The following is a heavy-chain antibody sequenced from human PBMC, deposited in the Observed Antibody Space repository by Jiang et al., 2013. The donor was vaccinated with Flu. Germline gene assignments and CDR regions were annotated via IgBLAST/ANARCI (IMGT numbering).Heavy chain of an antibody. V-gene: IGHV1-69*06. Sequence: EWMGGIIPILVQQTTHRSSRGRVTITADKSTSTAYMELSSLRSEDTAVYYCARAPRSFWSGSYFDYWGQGTLVTVSS. CDR2: IIPILVQ. CDR3: ARAPRSFWSGSYFDY. D-gene: IGHD3-3*01. J-gene: IGHJ4*02.